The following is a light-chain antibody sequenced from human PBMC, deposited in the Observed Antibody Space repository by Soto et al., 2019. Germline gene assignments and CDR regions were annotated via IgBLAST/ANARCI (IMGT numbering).Light chain of an antibody. CDR2: GAS. Sequence: EIVMTQSPATLSVSPGERATLSCRASQSVSINLAWYQQKPGQAPRLLIYGASNRATGIPDRFSGSGSGTDFTLTISRLEPEDFAVYYCQQYGSSPRTFAQRTKV. CDR3: QQYGSSPRT. CDR1: QSVSIN. J-gene: IGKJ1*01. V-gene: IGKV3-20*01.